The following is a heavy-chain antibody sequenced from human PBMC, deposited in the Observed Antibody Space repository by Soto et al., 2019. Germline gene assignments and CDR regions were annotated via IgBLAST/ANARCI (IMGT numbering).Heavy chain of an antibody. J-gene: IGHJ4*02. CDR2: IYSDGST. CDR3: ATLTKYDILTGFYPC. D-gene: IGHD3-9*01. CDR1: GFTVNSNY. V-gene: IGHV3-66*01. Sequence: EVQLVESGGGLVQPGGSLRLSCAASGFTVNSNYMSWVRQAPGKGLEWVSVIYSDGSTYYPDSVKGRFIISRDNSNHTLYFQMNSLRAEDTAVYYCATLTKYDILTGFYPCWGQGTLVTVSS.